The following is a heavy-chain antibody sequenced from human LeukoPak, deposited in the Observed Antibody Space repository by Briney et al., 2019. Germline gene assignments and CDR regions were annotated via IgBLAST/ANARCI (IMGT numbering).Heavy chain of an antibody. Sequence: ASVKVSCNVSGYTFTDYYMHWVRQAPGQGLEWMGWIKPNSGGTNYAQMFQGRVTMTRDTSISTAYMELSRLRSDDTAVYYCARGAGRIQLWLTNNWYDPWGQGTLVTVSS. CDR1: GYTFTDYY. V-gene: IGHV1-2*02. J-gene: IGHJ5*02. D-gene: IGHD5-18*01. CDR3: ARGAGRIQLWLTNNWYDP. CDR2: IKPNSGGT.